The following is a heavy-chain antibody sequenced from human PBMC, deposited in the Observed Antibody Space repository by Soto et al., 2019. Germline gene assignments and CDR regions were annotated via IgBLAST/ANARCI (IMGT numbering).Heavy chain of an antibody. J-gene: IGHJ2*01. CDR3: ARDRGEYTSSWFWYFSH. CDR1: GASISSFS. D-gene: IGHD6-13*01. CDR2: LNIAGTI. Sequence: SETLSLTCSVSGASISSFSWNWVRQPAGKGPEWVGRLNIAGTINCNPSLKSRITMSMDTSKNQISLHLRSVTAADTAIYYCARDRGEYTSSWFWYFSHWGHGTLVTVSS. V-gene: IGHV4-4*07.